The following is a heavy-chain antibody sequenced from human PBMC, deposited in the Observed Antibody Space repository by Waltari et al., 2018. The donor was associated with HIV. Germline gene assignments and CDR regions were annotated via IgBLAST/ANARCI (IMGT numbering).Heavy chain of an antibody. CDR2: ISAYNGNT. Sequence: QHTGQGLEWMGWISAYNGNTNYAQKLQGRVTMTTDTSTSTAYMELRSLRSDDTAVYYCARDRRRAAHPGDYWGQGTLVTVSS. V-gene: IGHV1-18*01. CDR3: ARDRRRAAHPGDY. J-gene: IGHJ4*02. D-gene: IGHD6-6*01.